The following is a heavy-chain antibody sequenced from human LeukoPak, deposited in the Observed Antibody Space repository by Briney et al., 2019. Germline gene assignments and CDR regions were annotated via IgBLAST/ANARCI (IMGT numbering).Heavy chain of an antibody. Sequence: SETLSLTCTVSGGSISSYYWSWIRQPPGKGLEWIGYIYYSGSTNYNPSLKSRVTISVDTSKNQFSLKLSSVTAADTAVYYCARSRIRLWSPFDYWGQGTLVTVSS. CDR1: GGSISSYY. D-gene: IGHD5-18*01. CDR2: IYYSGST. J-gene: IGHJ4*02. CDR3: ARSRIRLWSPFDY. V-gene: IGHV4-59*08.